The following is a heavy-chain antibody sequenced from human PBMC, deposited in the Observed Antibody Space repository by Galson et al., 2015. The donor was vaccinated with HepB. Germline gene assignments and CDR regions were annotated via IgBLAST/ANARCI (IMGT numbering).Heavy chain of an antibody. CDR2: IYHSGST. CDR3: ARGATFFEN. CDR1: GGSISPYY. J-gene: IGHJ4*02. V-gene: IGHV4-59*01. Sequence: SETLSLTCSVSGGSISPYYWSWFRQPPGKGLEWIGYIYHSGSTNYNPSLASRVTISVDTSKNQFSLTLNSMTTADTAVYYCARGATFFENCGRGTLVTVSS.